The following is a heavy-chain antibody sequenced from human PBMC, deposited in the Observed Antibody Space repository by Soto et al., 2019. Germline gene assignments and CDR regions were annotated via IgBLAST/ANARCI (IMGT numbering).Heavy chain of an antibody. D-gene: IGHD6-13*01. Sequence: GGSLRLSCAASGFTFSSYAMSWVRQAPGKGLEWVSTISGGGGNTYNADSVKGRFTISRDNSKNTLYLQLNSLGAEDTAIYYCAKGWDGSSWEPGFDYWGQGTLVTVSS. CDR1: GFTFSSYA. CDR3: AKGWDGSSWEPGFDY. J-gene: IGHJ4*02. CDR2: ISGGGGNT. V-gene: IGHV3-23*01.